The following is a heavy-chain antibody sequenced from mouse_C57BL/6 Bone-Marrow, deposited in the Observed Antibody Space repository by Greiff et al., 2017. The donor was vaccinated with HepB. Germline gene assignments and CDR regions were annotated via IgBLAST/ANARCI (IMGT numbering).Heavy chain of an antibody. J-gene: IGHJ2*01. CDR3: AFITTVVGVDY. CDR2: INPNYGTT. Sequence: SGPELVKPGASVKISCKASGYSFTDYNMNWVKQSNGKSLEWIGVINPNYGTTSYNQKFKGKATLTVDQSSSTSYMQLNSLTSEDSAVYYGAFITTVVGVDYWGQGTTLTVSS. CDR1: GYSFTDYN. D-gene: IGHD1-1*01. V-gene: IGHV1-39*01.